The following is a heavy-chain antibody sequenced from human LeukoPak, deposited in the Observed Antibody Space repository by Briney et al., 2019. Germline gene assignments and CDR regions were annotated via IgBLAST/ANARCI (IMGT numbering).Heavy chain of an antibody. J-gene: IGHJ3*02. CDR1: GASISSTSYY. CDR2: IYYSGST. Sequence: SETLSLTCTVSGASISSTSYYWGWIRQPPGKGLEWIGYIYYSGSTNYNPSLKSRVTISVDTSKNQFSLKLSSVTAADTAVYYCAREGTISGSYRWDAFDIWGQGTMVTVSS. D-gene: IGHD1-26*01. CDR3: AREGTISGSYRWDAFDI. V-gene: IGHV4-61*01.